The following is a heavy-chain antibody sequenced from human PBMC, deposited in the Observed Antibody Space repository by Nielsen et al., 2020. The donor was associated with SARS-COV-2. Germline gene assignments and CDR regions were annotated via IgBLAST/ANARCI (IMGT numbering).Heavy chain of an antibody. V-gene: IGHV3-43*01. CDR1: GFTFSSYS. CDR2: ISWDGGST. J-gene: IGHJ6*02. CDR3: AKAGWYCSSTSCRNYGMDV. Sequence: GESLKISCAASGFTFSSYSMNWVRQAPGKGLEWVSLISWDGGSTYYADSVKGRFTISRDNSKNSLYLQMNSLRTEDTALYYCAKAGWYCSSTSCRNYGMDVWGQGTTVTVSS. D-gene: IGHD2-2*01.